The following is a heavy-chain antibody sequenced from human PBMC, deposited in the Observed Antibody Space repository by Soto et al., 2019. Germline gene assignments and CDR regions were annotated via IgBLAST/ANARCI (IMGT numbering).Heavy chain of an antibody. CDR3: ARRNYGSGMNWFDP. Sequence: SETLSLTCTVSGGSISSYYWSWIRQPPGKGLEWIGYIYYSGSTNYNPSLKSRVTISVDTSKNQFSLKLSSVTAADTAVYYCARRNYGSGMNWFDPWGQGTLVTVSS. J-gene: IGHJ5*02. CDR1: GGSISSYY. V-gene: IGHV4-59*08. D-gene: IGHD3-10*01. CDR2: IYYSGST.